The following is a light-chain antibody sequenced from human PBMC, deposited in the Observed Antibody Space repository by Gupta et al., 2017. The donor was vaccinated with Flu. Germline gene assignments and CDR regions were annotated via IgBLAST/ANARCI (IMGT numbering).Light chain of an antibody. V-gene: IGKV3-20*01. J-gene: IGKJ1*01. CDR3: QQYGSSPWP. Sequence: DIVLTHSPDTLSLSPGERATLSCRASQSIAASYLAWYQQKPGQAPRLLIYGASTRVAGTPDRFSGSGFGTDFSLTISGLEPEDFAVYYCQQYGSSPWPFGQGTKVEVK. CDR1: QSIAASY. CDR2: GAS.